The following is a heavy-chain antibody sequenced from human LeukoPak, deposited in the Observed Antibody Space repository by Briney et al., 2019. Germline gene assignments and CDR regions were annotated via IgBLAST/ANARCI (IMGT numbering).Heavy chain of an antibody. Sequence: PSETLSLTCTVSGGSISSYYWSWIRQPPGKGLEWIGYTHYSGSTSYNPSLKSRVTISVDTSKNQFSLKLTSVTAAHTAVYYCARGYSGSYGRFDYWGQGTLVTVSS. V-gene: IGHV4-59*01. CDR1: GGSISSYY. J-gene: IGHJ4*02. CDR3: ARGYSGSYGRFDY. CDR2: THYSGST. D-gene: IGHD1-26*01.